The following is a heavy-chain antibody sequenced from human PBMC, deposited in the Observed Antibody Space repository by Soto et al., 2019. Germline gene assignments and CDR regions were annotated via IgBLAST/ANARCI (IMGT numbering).Heavy chain of an antibody. D-gene: IGHD3-10*01. Sequence: SETLSLTCAVYGGSFSGYYWSWIRQPPGKWLEWIVEINHSGSTNYNPSLKSRVTISVDTSKNQFSLKLSSVTAADTAVYYCAREYYYGSGTKTYYYYYGMDFWGQGTTVTVS. CDR1: GGSFSGYY. V-gene: IGHV4-34*01. J-gene: IGHJ6*02. CDR3: AREYYYGSGTKTYYYYYGMDF. CDR2: INHSGST.